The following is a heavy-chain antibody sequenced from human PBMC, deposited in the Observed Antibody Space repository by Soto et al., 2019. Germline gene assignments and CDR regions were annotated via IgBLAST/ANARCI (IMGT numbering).Heavy chain of an antibody. V-gene: IGHV3-23*01. CDR3: AKGGVGYYYYHMDV. D-gene: IGHD1-26*01. J-gene: IGHJ6*03. CDR1: GFTFSSYA. CDR2: ISGSGGST. Sequence: GGSLRLSCAASGFTFSSYAMSWVRQAPGKGLEWVSAISGSGGSTYYADSVKGRFTISRDNSKNTLYLQMNSLRAEDTAVYYCAKGGVGYYYYHMDVWGKGTTVTVSS.